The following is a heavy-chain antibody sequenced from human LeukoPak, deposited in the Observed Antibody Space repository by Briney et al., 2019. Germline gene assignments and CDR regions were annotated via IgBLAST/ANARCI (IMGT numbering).Heavy chain of an antibody. Sequence: SDTLSLTSTASGGSISSYCWSWIQQPPGKGLEWLGYIYYSGSTNYNPSLKSRVTISVDTSKNQFSLKLSSVTAADTAVYYCARDLEGYDSSGYLHYFDYWGQGTLVTVSS. J-gene: IGHJ4*02. D-gene: IGHD3-22*01. V-gene: IGHV4-59*01. CDR2: IYYSGST. CDR3: ARDLEGYDSSGYLHYFDY. CDR1: GGSISSYC.